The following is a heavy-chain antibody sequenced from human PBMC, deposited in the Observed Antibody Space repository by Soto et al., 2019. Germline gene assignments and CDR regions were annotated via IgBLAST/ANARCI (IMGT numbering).Heavy chain of an antibody. CDR2: IYYSGST. CDR3: ARHSSSWNDY. CDR1: GGSISSGGYS. V-gene: IGHV4-61*08. J-gene: IGHJ4*02. D-gene: IGHD6-13*01. Sequence: SETLSLTCAVSGGSISSGGYSWSWIRQPPGKGLEWIGYIYYSGSTNYNPSLKSRVTISVDTSKNQFSLKLSSVTAADTAVYYCARHSSSWNDYWGQGTLVTV.